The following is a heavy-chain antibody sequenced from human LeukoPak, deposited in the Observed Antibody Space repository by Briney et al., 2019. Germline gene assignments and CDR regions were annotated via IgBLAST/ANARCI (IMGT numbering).Heavy chain of an antibody. D-gene: IGHD3-22*01. Sequence: TXXSXXXSXXRQAPGKGLEWVSVIYSGGSTYYADSVKGRFTISRDNSKNTLYLQMNSLRAEDTAVYYCARSPNAYYYDSSGYIDYWGXXT. CDR2: IYSGGST. CDR1: TXXSXX. V-gene: IGHV3-66*02. J-gene: IGHJ4*02. CDR3: ARSPNAYYYDSSGYIDY.